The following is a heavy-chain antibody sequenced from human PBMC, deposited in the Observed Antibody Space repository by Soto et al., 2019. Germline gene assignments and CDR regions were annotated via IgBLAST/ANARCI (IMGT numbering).Heavy chain of an antibody. V-gene: IGHV3-7*01. Sequence: GGSLRLSCSTSGFTFSTYWMSWVRQAPGKGLEWVANIKEDGSEKYYVDSVKGRFTISRDNAKNSLYLQMNSLRAEDTAVYYCACFFRQKLFVFWARGTQVPVSS. D-gene: IGHD1-7*01. CDR1: GFTFSTYW. CDR3: ACFFRQKLFVF. CDR2: IKEDGSEK. J-gene: IGHJ4*02.